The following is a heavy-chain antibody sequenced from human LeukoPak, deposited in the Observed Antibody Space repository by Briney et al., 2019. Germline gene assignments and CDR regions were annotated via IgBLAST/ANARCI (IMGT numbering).Heavy chain of an antibody. V-gene: IGHV1-8*03. CDR3: ARVAGSIDY. J-gene: IGHJ4*02. Sequence: GASVKVSCKASGYTFTSYDINWVRQATGQGLEWMGWTNPNSGYTGYAQKFQGRVTITRDTAISTAYMELSSLRSEDTAVYYCARVAGSIDYWGQGTLVIVSS. CDR2: TNPNSGYT. CDR1: GYTFTSYD. D-gene: IGHD6-19*01.